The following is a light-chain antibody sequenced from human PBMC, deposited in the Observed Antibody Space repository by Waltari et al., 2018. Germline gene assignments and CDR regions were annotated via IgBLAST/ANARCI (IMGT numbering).Light chain of an antibody. Sequence: SGNDQRLSGIPDRFSGSKSGPSATLTITGVQPEDEAEYYCATWDYSLGGVFGGGTKLTVL. CDR3: ATWDYSLGGV. CDR2: GND. V-gene: IGLV1-51*01. J-gene: IGLJ2*01.